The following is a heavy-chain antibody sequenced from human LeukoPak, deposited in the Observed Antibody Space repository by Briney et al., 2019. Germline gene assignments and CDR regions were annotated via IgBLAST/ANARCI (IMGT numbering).Heavy chain of an antibody. CDR2: IYPGDSDT. V-gene: IGHV5-51*01. J-gene: IGHJ4*02. D-gene: IGHD3-16*01. CDR3: ARASGGSYYDY. CDR1: XYSFTSYW. Sequence: SLXISCKXXXYSFTSYWIGWVRQMPGKGLEWMGIIYPGDSDTRYSPSFQGQVTISADKSISTAYLQWSSLKASDTAMYYCARASGGSYYDYWGQGTLVTVSS.